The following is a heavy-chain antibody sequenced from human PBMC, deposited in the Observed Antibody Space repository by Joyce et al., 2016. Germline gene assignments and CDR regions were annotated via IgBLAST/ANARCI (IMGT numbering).Heavy chain of an antibody. CDR2: MYAGDFET. CDR3: ARRGNVAGMDV. V-gene: IGHV5-51*01. Sequence: EVPLVQSGAEVKKPGESLKISCEGLGYSFTKYWVAWVRQMPGKGLEWMGIMYAGDFETRYIPSFQGKITISVDKSITTAYLQWSSLKASDTATYFCARRGNVAGMDVWGRGTTVTVSS. J-gene: IGHJ6*02. CDR1: GYSFTKYW.